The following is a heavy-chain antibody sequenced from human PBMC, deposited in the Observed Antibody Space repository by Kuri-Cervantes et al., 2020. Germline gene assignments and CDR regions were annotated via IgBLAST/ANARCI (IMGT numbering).Heavy chain of an antibody. J-gene: IGHJ6*01. Sequence: GESLKISCAASGFTFSSYGMHWVRQAPGKGLEWVAVISYDGSNKYYADSVKGRFTISSDNSKNTLYLQMNSLRAEDTAVYYCARGRECLRYFDWLCSDYGMDVWGQGTTVTVSS. CDR3: ARGRECLRYFDWLCSDYGMDV. D-gene: IGHD3-9*01. V-gene: IGHV3-30*03. CDR2: ISYDGSNK. CDR1: GFTFSSYG.